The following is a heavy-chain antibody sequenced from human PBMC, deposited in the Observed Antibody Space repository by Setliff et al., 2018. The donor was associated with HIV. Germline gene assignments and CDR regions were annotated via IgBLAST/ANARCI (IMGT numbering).Heavy chain of an antibody. D-gene: IGHD3-3*01. CDR3: ARSIVPVASGYYYFEY. CDR1: GGSINSTSYY. J-gene: IGHJ4*02. CDR2: IYHTGST. V-gene: IGHV4-39*01. Sequence: SETLSLTCTVSGGSINSTSYYRGWIRQPPGNGLEWIGSIYHTGSTYYKPSLKSRVTISVDTSKNQFSLRLSSVAAGDTAVYYCARSIVPVASGYYYFEYWGQGTLVTVSS.